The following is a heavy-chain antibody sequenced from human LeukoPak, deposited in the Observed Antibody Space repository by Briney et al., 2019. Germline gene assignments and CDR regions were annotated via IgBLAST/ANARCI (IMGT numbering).Heavy chain of an antibody. CDR1: GYTFSGYY. CDR3: ASAAKYCDSSGYYPDYYYYYMDV. J-gene: IGHJ6*03. D-gene: IGHD3-22*01. CDR2: INPNSGGT. V-gene: IGHV1-2*02. Sequence: GASVKVSCKASGYTFSGYYLHWVRQAPGQGLEWMGWINPNSGGTNSAQKFQGRVTMTRDTSIITAYMELSRLRSDDTAVYYCASAAKYCDSSGYYPDYYYYYMDVWGKGTTVTISS.